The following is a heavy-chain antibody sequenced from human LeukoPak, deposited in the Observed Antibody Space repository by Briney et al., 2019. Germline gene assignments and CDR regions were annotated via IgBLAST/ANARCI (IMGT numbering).Heavy chain of an antibody. D-gene: IGHD1-1*01. Sequence: SETLSLSCAVYGGSFIDYNWSCLRQSPEKGLEWIGEINDSGRTHYNPSLRSRVTIPVETAKYQFSLSLSSLTAADTAVYYCARGLDLEGLDYWGQGTLVTVSS. CDR1: GGSFIDYN. V-gene: IGHV4-34*01. CDR2: INDSGRT. J-gene: IGHJ4*02. CDR3: ARGLDLEGLDY.